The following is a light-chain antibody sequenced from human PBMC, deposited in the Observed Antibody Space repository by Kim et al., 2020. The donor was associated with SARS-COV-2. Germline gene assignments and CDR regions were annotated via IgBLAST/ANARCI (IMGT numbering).Light chain of an antibody. CDR2: AAS. V-gene: IGKV1-17*03. CDR3: LQHQSYPNT. J-gene: IGKJ2*01. CDR1: QGINIF. Sequence: DIQMTQSPSAMSASVGARVTITCRASQGINIFLAWFQQKPGKAPKRLIYAASSLQSGVPSRFSGSGSGTEFTLTISSLQPEDFATYFRLQHQSYPNTCGQGTNLDI.